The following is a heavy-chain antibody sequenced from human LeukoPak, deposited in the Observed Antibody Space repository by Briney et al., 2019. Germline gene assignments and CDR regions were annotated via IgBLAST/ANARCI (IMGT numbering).Heavy chain of an antibody. CDR2: INPSDSYA. CDR3: ARLVSRGVEVADKLPDY. J-gene: IGHJ4*02. V-gene: IGHV5-51*01. D-gene: IGHD6-19*01. Sequence: GESLKISCEGSTYNFTSFWIGWVRQMSGKGPEWMGIINPSDSYARYSPSFQGQVTISVDKSISTAYLQWDSLKASDTATYYCARLVSRGVEVADKLPDYWGQGTLVTVSS. CDR1: TYNFTSFW.